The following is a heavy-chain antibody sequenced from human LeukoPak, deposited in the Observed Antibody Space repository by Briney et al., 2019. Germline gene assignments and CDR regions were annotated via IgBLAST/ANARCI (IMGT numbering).Heavy chain of an antibody. CDR3: ARLAQDFWSAHDY. D-gene: IGHD3-3*01. V-gene: IGHV4-31*03. J-gene: IGHJ4*02. CDR1: GGSISNGDHY. Sequence: SETLSLTCTVSGGSISNGDHYWRWIRQHPGKGLEWIGHIYYSGSTYYNPSLKSRGIISVETSKNQFSLKLSSVTAADTAVYYCARLAQDFWSAHDYWGQGSLVTVSS. CDR2: IYYSGST.